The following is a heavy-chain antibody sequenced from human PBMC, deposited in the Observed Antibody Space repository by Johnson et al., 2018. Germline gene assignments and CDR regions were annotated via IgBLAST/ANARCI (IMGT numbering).Heavy chain of an antibody. V-gene: IGHV3-21*01. D-gene: IGHD5-12*01. Sequence: VQLLESGGGLVKPGGSLRLSCAASGFTFRTYNMNWVRQAPGKGLEWVSSLSSSSSYIYHADSVKGRFTISRDNAKNSLYLHINSLTAEDTACYYCARIQGGSYTGAAFYYGMDVWGQGTTVTVSS. CDR2: LSSSSSYI. CDR3: ARIQGGSYTGAAFYYGMDV. CDR1: GFTFRTYN. J-gene: IGHJ6*02.